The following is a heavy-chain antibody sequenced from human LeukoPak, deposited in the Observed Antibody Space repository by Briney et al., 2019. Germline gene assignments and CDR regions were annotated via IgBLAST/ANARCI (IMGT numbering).Heavy chain of an antibody. CDR1: GLTFSNAC. Sequence: PGGSLRLSCAASGLTFSNACMSWVRQAPGKGLEGVGRIKSKTEGETTDYATPVKGRFTISRDDSKDTLYLQMDSLKTEDTAVYYCTTYSSGPWHWGQGTLVTVSS. J-gene: IGHJ4*02. CDR2: IKSKTEGETT. CDR3: TTYSSGPWH. V-gene: IGHV3-15*01. D-gene: IGHD6-19*01.